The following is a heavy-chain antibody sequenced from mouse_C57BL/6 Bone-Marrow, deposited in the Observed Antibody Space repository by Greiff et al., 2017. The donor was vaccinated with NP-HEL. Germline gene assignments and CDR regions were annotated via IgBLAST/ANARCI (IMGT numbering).Heavy chain of an antibody. CDR2: ISSGSSTI. CDR3: ARQLFYWYFDV. CDR1: GFTFSDYG. D-gene: IGHD4-1*02. Sequence: EVKLMESGGGLVKPGGSLKLSCAASGFTFSDYGMHWVRQAPEKGLEWVAYISSGSSTIYYADTVKGRFPISRDNAKNTLFLQMTSLRSEDTAMYYCARQLFYWYFDVWGTGTTVTVSS. J-gene: IGHJ1*03. V-gene: IGHV5-17*01.